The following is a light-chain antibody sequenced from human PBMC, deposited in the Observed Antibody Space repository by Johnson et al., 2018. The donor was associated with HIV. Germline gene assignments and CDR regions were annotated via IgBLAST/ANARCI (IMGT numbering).Light chain of an antibody. V-gene: IGLV1-51*01. CDR1: NSNIGNNY. CDR2: DTI. Sequence: QSVLTQPPSVSAAPGQKVTISCSGSNSNIGNNYVSWYQQLPGTAPRLVIYDTIKRHSGIPDRFSGSKSGTSATLGITGLQTGDEADYYCGTWDSSLNAYVFGAATKVAVL. CDR3: GTWDSSLNAYV. J-gene: IGLJ1*01.